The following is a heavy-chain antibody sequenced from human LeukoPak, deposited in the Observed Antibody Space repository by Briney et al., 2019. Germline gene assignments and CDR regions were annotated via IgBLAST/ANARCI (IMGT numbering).Heavy chain of an antibody. V-gene: IGHV3-7*01. Sequence: PGGSLRLSCAASGFTFSSYWMSWVRQAAGRGLGWVANIKKDGSEKYYVDSVKGRFTISRDNAKNSLYLQMNSLRAEDTAVYYCARALLQTYYYYSSGYYCWGQGTLVTVSS. J-gene: IGHJ4*02. CDR2: IKKDGSEK. CDR1: GFTFSSYW. CDR3: ARALLQTYYYYSSGYYC. D-gene: IGHD3-22*01.